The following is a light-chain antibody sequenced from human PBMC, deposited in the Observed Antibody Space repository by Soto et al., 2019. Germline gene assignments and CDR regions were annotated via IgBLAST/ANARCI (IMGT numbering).Light chain of an antibody. V-gene: IGKV3-15*01. CDR2: GAS. CDR1: QSVSSY. Sequence: EIVMTQSPATLSVSPGERATLSCRASQSVSSYLAWYQQKPGQAPRLLIYGASTRATGIPARFSGRGSGTEFTLTISSLQSEDFAVYYCQQYNNWLTFGGGTKVEIK. CDR3: QQYNNWLT. J-gene: IGKJ4*01.